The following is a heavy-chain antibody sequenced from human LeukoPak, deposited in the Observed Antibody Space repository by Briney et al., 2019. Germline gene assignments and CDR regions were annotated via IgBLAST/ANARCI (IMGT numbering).Heavy chain of an antibody. V-gene: IGHV3-23*01. CDR1: GFTFSTYG. CDR2: ISGSGGGT. J-gene: IGHJ4*02. Sequence: LPGGSLRLSCAASGFTFSTYGMSWVRQAPGKGLEWVSGISGSGGGTYYADSVKGRFTISRDNSKKTLYLQMSSLRAEDTAMYYCAKDHLSSYYYDSSGSLIVGDFDYWGQGTLVTVSS. D-gene: IGHD3-22*01. CDR3: AKDHLSSYYYDSSGSLIVGDFDY.